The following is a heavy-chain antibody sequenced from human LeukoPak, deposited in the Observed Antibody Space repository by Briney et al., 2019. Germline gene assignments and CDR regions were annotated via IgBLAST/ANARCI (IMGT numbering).Heavy chain of an antibody. J-gene: IGHJ6*03. CDR1: GGSISSSSYY. CDR2: IFHSGNT. D-gene: IGHD6-13*01. V-gene: IGHV4-39*01. Sequence: SETLSLTCTVSGGSISSSSYYWGWIRQPPGKGLEWIGCIFHSGNTYYNPSLKSRVSISVDTSKNHFSLKLTSVTAADSAVYYCARQGGSSSPYYYYYMDVWGKGTTVTVSS. CDR3: ARQGGSSSPYYYYYMDV.